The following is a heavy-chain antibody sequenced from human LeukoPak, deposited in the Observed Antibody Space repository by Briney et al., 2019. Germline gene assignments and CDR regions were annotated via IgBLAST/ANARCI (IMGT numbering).Heavy chain of an antibody. Sequence: GGSLRLSCAASGFTFSSSAMSWVRQAPGKGLEWVALIWYDGGKKYYTDSVRGRFTISRDNSKNTLYLRMDSLRAEDTAVYYCVRYCNGGSCYRAAFDVWGPGTMVTVSS. V-gene: IGHV3-33*08. CDR3: VRYCNGGSCYRAAFDV. CDR2: IWYDGGKK. J-gene: IGHJ3*01. D-gene: IGHD2-15*01. CDR1: GFTFSSSA.